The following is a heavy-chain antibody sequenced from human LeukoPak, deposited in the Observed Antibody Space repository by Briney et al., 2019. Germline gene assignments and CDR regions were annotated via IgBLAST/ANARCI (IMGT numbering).Heavy chain of an antibody. Sequence: ASVTVSCKASGYTFTGYYMHWVRQAPGQGLEWMGWINPNSGGTNYAQKFQGRVTMTRDTSISTAYMELSRLRSDDTAVYYCARLEAAAGDPYFDYWGQGTLVTVSS. V-gene: IGHV1-2*02. CDR1: GYTFTGYY. CDR3: ARLEAAAGDPYFDY. CDR2: INPNSGGT. D-gene: IGHD6-13*01. J-gene: IGHJ4*02.